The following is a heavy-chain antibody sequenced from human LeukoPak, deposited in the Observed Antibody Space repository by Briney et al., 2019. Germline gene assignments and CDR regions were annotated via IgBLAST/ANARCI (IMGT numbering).Heavy chain of an antibody. CDR1: GYTFTTSW. CDR2: IYAGNSDA. J-gene: IGHJ6*02. Sequence: GESLKISCQGFGYTFTTSWIGWVRQLPGKGLAWMAIIYAGNSDAKYSPSFQGQVSISADKSISTAYLQWSSLKASDTAMYCCARHLNIGTWHKYGMDVWGHGTTVTVSS. V-gene: IGHV5-51*01. D-gene: IGHD2/OR15-2a*01. CDR3: ARHLNIGTWHKYGMDV.